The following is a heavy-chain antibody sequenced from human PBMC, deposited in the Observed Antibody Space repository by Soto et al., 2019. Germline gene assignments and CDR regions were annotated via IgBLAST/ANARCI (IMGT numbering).Heavy chain of an antibody. V-gene: IGHV1-69*13. Sequence: SVKVSCKASGGTFSSYAISWVRQAPGQGLEWMGGIIPIFGTANYAQKFQGRVTITADESTSTAYMELSSLRSEDTAVYYCASGVTMIVVVPSDAFDIWGQGTMVTVS. CDR1: GGTFSSYA. CDR3: ASGVTMIVVVPSDAFDI. J-gene: IGHJ3*02. CDR2: IIPIFGTA. D-gene: IGHD3-22*01.